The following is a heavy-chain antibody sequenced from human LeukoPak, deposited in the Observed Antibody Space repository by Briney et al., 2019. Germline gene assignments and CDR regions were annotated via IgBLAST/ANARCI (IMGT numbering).Heavy chain of an antibody. J-gene: IGHJ6*02. CDR3: ARDPRTTGKSNYGMDV. Sequence: GRSLRLSCAASGFTFSSYAMHWVRQAPGKGLEWVAVISYDGSHKYYADSVKGRFTISRDNSKNTVYLQMNSLRVEDTAVYYCARDPRTTGKSNYGMDVWGQGTTVTVSS. CDR1: GFTFSSYA. V-gene: IGHV3-30*14. CDR2: ISYDGSHK. D-gene: IGHD4-17*01.